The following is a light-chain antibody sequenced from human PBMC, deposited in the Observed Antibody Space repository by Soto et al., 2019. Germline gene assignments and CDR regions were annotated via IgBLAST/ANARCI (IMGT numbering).Light chain of an antibody. Sequence: DIQMTQSPSSLSASVGDRVSITCRASQSISRYLNWYQQKPGKAPKLLISAASSLQSGVPSRFSGSGSGTDFTLTITSLQTDDFATYYCQRSDSIPPAFGGGTKVDI. CDR1: QSISRY. J-gene: IGKJ4*01. CDR3: QRSDSIPPA. CDR2: AAS. V-gene: IGKV1-39*01.